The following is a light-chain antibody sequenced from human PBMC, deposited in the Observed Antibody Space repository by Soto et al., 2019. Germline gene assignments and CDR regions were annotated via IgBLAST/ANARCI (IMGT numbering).Light chain of an antibody. J-gene: IGKJ1*01. CDR2: AAA. CDR3: QQGNIFPWT. V-gene: IGKV1-12*01. Sequence: DIQMTQSPSSVYASVGDRVTITCRASQDIFKYVAWYQQKPVKAPKLLNYAAASLQNGVPSRFSGSGSGPDLTLTISSLQPEDVASHYRQQGNIFPWTFGQGTQVEV. CDR1: QDIFKY.